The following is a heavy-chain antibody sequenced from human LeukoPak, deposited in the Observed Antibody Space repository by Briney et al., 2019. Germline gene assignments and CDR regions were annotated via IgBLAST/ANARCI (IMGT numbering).Heavy chain of an antibody. Sequence: GGSLRLSCAASGFTFSSYGMHWVRQAPGKGLEWVAVIWYDGSNKYYADSVKGRFTISRDNSKNTLYLQMNSLRAEDTAVYYCAREHNYYDSRGYFDYWGQGTLVTVSS. CDR3: AREHNYYDSRGYFDY. CDR2: IWYDGSNK. CDR1: GFTFSSYG. D-gene: IGHD3-22*01. V-gene: IGHV3-33*01. J-gene: IGHJ4*02.